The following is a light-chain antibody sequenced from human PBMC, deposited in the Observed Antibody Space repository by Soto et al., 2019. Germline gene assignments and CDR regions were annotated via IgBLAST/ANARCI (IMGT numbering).Light chain of an antibody. Sequence: EIVLTQSPGTLSLSPGERATLSCRASQSIDNTYLAWYQQKPGQAPRLPIYGTSSRATGIPDRFSGSGSGTDFAHTISRLEPVEFAVYYCQQYDSSLTWTFGQGTKVDIK. CDR1: QSIDNTY. CDR3: QQYDSSLTWT. J-gene: IGKJ1*01. V-gene: IGKV3-20*01. CDR2: GTS.